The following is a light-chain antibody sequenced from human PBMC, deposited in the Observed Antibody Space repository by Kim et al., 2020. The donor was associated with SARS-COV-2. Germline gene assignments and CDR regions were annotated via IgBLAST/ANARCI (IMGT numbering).Light chain of an antibody. Sequence: VALGQTVRITCQGDSLRNYYASWYQQKPGQAPVLVIYGKDSRPSGIPERFSGPSSGDTASLTITAAQAEDEADYYCKSRDSSDHVVFGGGTKLTVL. J-gene: IGLJ2*01. CDR3: KSRDSSDHVV. V-gene: IGLV3-19*01. CDR1: SLRNYY. CDR2: GKD.